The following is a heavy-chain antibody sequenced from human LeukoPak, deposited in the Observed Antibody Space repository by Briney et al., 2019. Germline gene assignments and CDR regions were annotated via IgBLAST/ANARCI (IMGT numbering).Heavy chain of an antibody. CDR1: GGSFSGYY. V-gene: IGHV4-34*01. D-gene: IGHD2/OR15-2a*01. CDR3: ARARYYRFDY. J-gene: IGHJ4*02. Sequence: KSSETLSLTCAVYGGSFSGYYWSWIRQSPGKGLEWIGEINHGGSTTYSPSLQSRVTMSVDTSTNQISLKMTSVTAADTAVYYCARARYYRFDYWGQGTLVTVSS. CDR2: INHGGST.